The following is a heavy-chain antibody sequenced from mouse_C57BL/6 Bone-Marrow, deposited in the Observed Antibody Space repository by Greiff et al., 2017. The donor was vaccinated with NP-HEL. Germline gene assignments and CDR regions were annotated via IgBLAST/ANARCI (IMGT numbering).Heavy chain of an antibody. CDR1: GFTFSSYG. V-gene: IGHV5-6*01. Sequence: EVQLVEPGGDLVKPGGSLKLSCAASGFTFSSYGMSWVRQTPDKRLEWVATISSGGSYTYYPDRVKGRFTISRDKAKNTRNLQMSSLKSEDTAMYYCASPYDYDVAWFAYWGQGNLVTVSA. J-gene: IGHJ3*01. CDR3: ASPYDYDVAWFAY. D-gene: IGHD2-4*01. CDR2: ISSGGSYT.